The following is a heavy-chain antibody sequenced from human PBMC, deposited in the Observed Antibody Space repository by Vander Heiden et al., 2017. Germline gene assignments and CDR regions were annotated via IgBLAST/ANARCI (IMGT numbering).Heavy chain of an antibody. Sequence: QVQLQESGPGLVKPSQTLSLTCTVSGGSISSGGYYWSWIRQHPGKGLEWIGYIYYSGSTYYNPSLKNRVTISVDTSKNQFSLKLSSVTAADTAVYYCARDHGYGGNSRGIDYWGQGTLVTVSS. CDR3: ARDHGYGGNSRGIDY. D-gene: IGHD4-17*01. CDR2: IYYSGST. CDR1: GGSISSGGYY. V-gene: IGHV4-31*03. J-gene: IGHJ4*02.